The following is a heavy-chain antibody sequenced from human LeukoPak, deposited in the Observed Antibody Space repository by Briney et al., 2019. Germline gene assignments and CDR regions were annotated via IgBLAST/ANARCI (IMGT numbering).Heavy chain of an antibody. V-gene: IGHV3-33*08. CDR3: ASDLGGFDY. CDR2: IWYDGSNK. J-gene: IGHJ4*02. Sequence: PGGSLRLSCAASGFTFSSYAMHWVRQAPGKGLEWVAVIWYDGSNKYYADSVKGRFTISRDDSKNTLYLQMNSLRAEDTAVYYCASDLGGFDYWGQGTLVTVSS. CDR1: GFTFSSYA.